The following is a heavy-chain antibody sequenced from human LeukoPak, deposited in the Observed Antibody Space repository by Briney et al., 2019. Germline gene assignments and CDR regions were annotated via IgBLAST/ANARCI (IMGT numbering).Heavy chain of an antibody. CDR3: ASEGWEERYFDY. Sequence: GGSLRLSCAASGFTLSSYWMSWVRQAPGKGLEWVANIKKDGSEKYYVDSVKGRFTISRDNAKNSLYLQMNSLRGEDTAVYYCASEGWEERYFDYWGQGTLVTVSS. V-gene: IGHV3-7*01. CDR1: GFTLSSYW. D-gene: IGHD1-26*01. J-gene: IGHJ4*02. CDR2: IKKDGSEK.